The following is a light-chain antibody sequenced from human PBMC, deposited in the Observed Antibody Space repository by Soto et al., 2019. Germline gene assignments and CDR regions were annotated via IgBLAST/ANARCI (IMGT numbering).Light chain of an antibody. V-gene: IGLV1-51*01. CDR1: NSNIGNNH. J-gene: IGLJ1*01. CDR2: DSD. Sequence: QSVLTQPPSVSAAPGQKVTISCSGSNSNIGNNHVSWYQQLPGTAPKLLIYDSDKRPSGIPDRFSGSKSGTSATLDITGLQTGDEADYYCEIWISARGFVCVFGPGTKV. CDR3: EIWISARGFVCV.